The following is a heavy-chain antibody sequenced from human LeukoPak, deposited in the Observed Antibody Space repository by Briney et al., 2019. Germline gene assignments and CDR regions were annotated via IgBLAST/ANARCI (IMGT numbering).Heavy chain of an antibody. CDR1: GFTFSSYA. J-gene: IGHJ5*02. D-gene: IGHD2-2*01. CDR3: ARVVSDQQGTIAP. V-gene: IGHV3-23*01. CDR2: ISGSGGTT. Sequence: PGRSLRLSCAASGFTFSSYAMGWVRQAPGKGLECGSAISGSGGTTYYADSVKGRFTISRDNPKSTLYGQMNSLRAEDTAVYYCARVVSDQQGTIAPGGQGTLVTTSS.